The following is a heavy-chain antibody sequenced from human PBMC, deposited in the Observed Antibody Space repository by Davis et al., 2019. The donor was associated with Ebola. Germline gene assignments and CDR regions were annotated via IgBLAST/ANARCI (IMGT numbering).Heavy chain of an antibody. D-gene: IGHD6-13*01. CDR1: GFTFSDYY. CDR3: AKADSSSWYREYYFDY. Sequence: GGSLRLSCAASGFTFSDYYMSWIRQAPGKGLEWVSYISSSSSYTNYADSVKGRFAISRDNSKNTLYLQMNSLRAEDTAVYYCAKADSSSWYREYYFDYWGQGTLVTVSS. J-gene: IGHJ4*02. V-gene: IGHV3-11*05. CDR2: ISSSSSYT.